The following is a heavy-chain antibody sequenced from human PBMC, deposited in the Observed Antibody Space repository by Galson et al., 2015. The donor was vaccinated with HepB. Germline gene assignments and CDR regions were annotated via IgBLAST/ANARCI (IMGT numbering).Heavy chain of an antibody. J-gene: IGHJ5*02. CDR2: ISYDGSNK. Sequence: SLRLSCAASGFTFSSYAMHWVRQAPGKGLEWVAVISYDGSNKYYADSVKGRFTISRDNSKNTLYLQMNSLRAEDTAVYYCARARRDGYNERGFDPWGQGTLVTVSS. CDR1: GFTFSSYA. CDR3: ARARRDGYNERGFDP. V-gene: IGHV3-30-3*01. D-gene: IGHD5-24*01.